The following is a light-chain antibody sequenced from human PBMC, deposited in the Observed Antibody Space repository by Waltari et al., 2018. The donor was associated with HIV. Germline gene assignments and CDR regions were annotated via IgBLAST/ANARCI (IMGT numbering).Light chain of an antibody. CDR1: TANIGANF. V-gene: IGLV1-47*01. Sequence: QSVLTQPPSASGTPGQKVTISCSGGTANIGANFVFWFQQFPGTAPKLLIYRDNLRHSGVPARFSGFKSGTSAPLTISGLRSDDEAHYFCAVLDDTLGGGVFGGGTKLTVL. CDR3: AVLDDTLGGGV. J-gene: IGLJ2*01. CDR2: RDN.